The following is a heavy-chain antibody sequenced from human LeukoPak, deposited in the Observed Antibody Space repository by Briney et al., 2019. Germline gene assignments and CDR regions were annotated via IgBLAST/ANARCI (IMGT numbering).Heavy chain of an antibody. D-gene: IGHD4-17*01. Sequence: GGSLRLSCAASGFTFSSYAMSWVRQAPGKGLEWVSAISGSGGSTYYADSVKGRFTISRDNSKNTLYLQMDSLRAEDTAVYYCAKDYGDYEGGCLGYWGQGTLVTVSS. CDR3: AKDYGDYEGGCLGY. CDR2: ISGSGGST. CDR1: GFTFSSYA. V-gene: IGHV3-23*01. J-gene: IGHJ4*02.